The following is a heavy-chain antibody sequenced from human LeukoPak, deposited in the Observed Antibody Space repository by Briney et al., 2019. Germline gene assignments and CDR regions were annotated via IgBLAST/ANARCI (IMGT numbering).Heavy chain of an antibody. J-gene: IGHJ4*02. D-gene: IGHD6-13*01. CDR3: ARAVYSSSWYGGFDY. V-gene: IGHV4-59*01. Sequence: SETLSLTCTVSGGSISSYYWSWIRQPPGKGLEWIGYIYYSGSTNYNPSLKSRVTISVDTSKNQFSLKLSSVTAADTAVYYCARAVYSSSWYGGFDYWGQGTLVTVSS. CDR2: IYYSGST. CDR1: GGSISSYY.